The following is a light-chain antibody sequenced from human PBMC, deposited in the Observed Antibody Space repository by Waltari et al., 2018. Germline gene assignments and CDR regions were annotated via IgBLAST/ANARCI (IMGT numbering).Light chain of an antibody. CDR2: GKN. V-gene: IGLV3-19*01. CDR1: SLSSYY. CDR3: NSRDSSGNLRW. Sequence: SSALSHGPAVSVSLGLTHRIPYQGNSLSSYYSRWYQQQPGHAPVLVIYGKNKRRSGVPDRFSGSSSGNTASLTITGAQAEDEADYYCNSRDSSGNLRWFGGGTKLTVL. J-gene: IGLJ3*02.